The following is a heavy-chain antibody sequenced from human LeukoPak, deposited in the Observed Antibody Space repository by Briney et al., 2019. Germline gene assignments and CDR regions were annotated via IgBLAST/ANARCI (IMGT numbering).Heavy chain of an antibody. CDR1: GYSISSGYY. D-gene: IGHD3-3*01. J-gene: IGHJ5*02. CDR2: IYHSGST. Sequence: SETLSLTCTVSGYSISSGYYWGWIRQPPGKGLEWIGSIYHSGSTYYNPSLKSRVTISVDTSKNQFSLKLSSVTGADTAVYYCARPYYDFWSGYYKEGWFDPWGQGTLVTVSS. CDR3: ARPYYDFWSGYYKEGWFDP. V-gene: IGHV4-38-2*02.